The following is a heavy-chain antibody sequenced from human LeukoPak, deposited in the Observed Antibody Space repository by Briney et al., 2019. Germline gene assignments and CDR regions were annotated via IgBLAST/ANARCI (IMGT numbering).Heavy chain of an antibody. V-gene: IGHV4-59*08. CDR1: GGSISSYY. Sequence: SETLSLTCTVSGGSISSYYWSWIRQPPGKGLEWIGYIYYSGSTNYNPSLKSRVTISVDTSKNQFSLKLSSVTAADTAVYYCARRLGTMVRGVGYYYYGMDVWGQGTTVTVSS. CDR3: ARRLGTMVRGVGYYYYGMDV. J-gene: IGHJ6*02. CDR2: IYYSGST. D-gene: IGHD3-10*01.